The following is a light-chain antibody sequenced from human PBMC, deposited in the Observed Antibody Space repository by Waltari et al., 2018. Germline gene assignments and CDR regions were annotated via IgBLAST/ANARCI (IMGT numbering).Light chain of an antibody. CDR2: QVT. CDR3: TSLAAGSTWV. J-gene: IGLJ3*02. CDR1: SSDVGYYNY. Sequence: QSALTQPPSASGSPGQSVTIACTGTSSDVGYYNYVSWYQQHPGKAPKLIICQVTNRPSGVPDRFSGSKSDNTASLTVSGVQVEDEADYYCTSLAAGSTWVFGGGTKLTVL. V-gene: IGLV2-8*01.